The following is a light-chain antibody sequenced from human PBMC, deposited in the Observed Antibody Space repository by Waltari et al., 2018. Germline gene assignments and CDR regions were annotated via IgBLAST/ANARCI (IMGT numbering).Light chain of an antibody. V-gene: IGLV2-23*02. Sequence: QSALTQPASVSGSPVQSITISCTGSSSDVGTYTLVSWYQQQPGKVPKLLIYDVTKRPSGVSNRFSGSKSGNTASLTISGLQAEDEADYYCCSYVGSSTLMFGGGTKLTVL. CDR2: DVT. CDR3: CSYVGSSTLM. CDR1: SSDVGTYTL. J-gene: IGLJ3*02.